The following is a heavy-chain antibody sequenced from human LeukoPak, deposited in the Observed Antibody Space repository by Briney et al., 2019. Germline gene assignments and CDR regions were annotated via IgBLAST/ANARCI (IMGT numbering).Heavy chain of an antibody. Sequence: SETLSLTCTVSGGSISSYYWSWIRQPPGKGLEWIGSIYYSGSTYYNPSLKSRVTISVDTSKNQFSLKLSSVTAADTAVYYCARVEYSSSSRWFDPWGQGTLVTVSS. CDR1: GGSISSYY. J-gene: IGHJ5*02. D-gene: IGHD6-6*01. CDR2: IYYSGST. CDR3: ARVEYSSSSRWFDP. V-gene: IGHV4-59*04.